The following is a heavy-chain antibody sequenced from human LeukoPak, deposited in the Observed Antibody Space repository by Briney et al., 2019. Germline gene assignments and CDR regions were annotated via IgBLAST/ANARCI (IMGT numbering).Heavy chain of an antibody. J-gene: IGHJ4*02. Sequence: GASVKVSYKASGYTFTSYDINWVRQATGQGLEWMGWMNPNSGNTGYAQKFQGRVTMTRNTSISTAYMELSSLRSEDTAVYYCARVATVVNFDYWGQGTLVTVSS. CDR2: MNPNSGNT. D-gene: IGHD4-23*01. V-gene: IGHV1-8*01. CDR1: GYTFTSYD. CDR3: ARVATVVNFDY.